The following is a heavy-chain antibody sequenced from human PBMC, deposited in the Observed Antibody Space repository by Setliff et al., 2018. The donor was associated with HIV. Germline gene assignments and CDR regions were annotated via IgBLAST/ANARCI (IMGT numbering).Heavy chain of an antibody. Sequence: GGSLRLSCVASGITVSGIYMTWVRQAPGKGLEWVSVINGGTTTYYADSVKGRFTISRDNAKNSLYLQMNSLRAEDTAVYYCARASRPLSWYGYAFDIWGQGTMVTVSS. V-gene: IGHV3-66*01. CDR2: INGGTTT. J-gene: IGHJ3*02. CDR3: ARASRPLSWYGYAFDI. CDR1: GITVSGIY. D-gene: IGHD6-13*01.